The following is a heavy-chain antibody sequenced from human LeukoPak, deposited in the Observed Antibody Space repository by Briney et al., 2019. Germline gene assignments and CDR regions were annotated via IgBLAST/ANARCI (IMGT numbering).Heavy chain of an antibody. V-gene: IGHV1-2*02. J-gene: IGHJ4*02. D-gene: IGHD1-26*01. CDR2: INPNSGGT. Sequence: ASVTVSFKASGCIFTGYYMHWVRQAPGQGREGMGWINPNSGGTNSAQKFQGRVTMTRDTSISTAYMELSRLTSDDTAVYYCARHPYSGSYHFDYWGQGTLVTVSS. CDR3: ARHPYSGSYHFDY. CDR1: GCIFTGYY.